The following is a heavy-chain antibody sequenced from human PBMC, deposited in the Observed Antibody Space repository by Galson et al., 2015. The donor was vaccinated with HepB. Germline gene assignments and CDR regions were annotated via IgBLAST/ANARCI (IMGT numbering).Heavy chain of an antibody. CDR3: AKGALTGSRFYYGMDV. J-gene: IGHJ6*02. D-gene: IGHD7-27*01. CDR2: ISGTGGRP. CDR1: GFTFVDYA. V-gene: IGHV3-23*01. Sequence: SLRLSCAVSGFTFVDYAVSWVRQAPGKGLDWVSAISGTGGRPYYADSVKGRFTISRDNSKNTLYLQMNSLRAGDTAVYFCAKGALTGSRFYYGMDVWGLGTTVTVSS.